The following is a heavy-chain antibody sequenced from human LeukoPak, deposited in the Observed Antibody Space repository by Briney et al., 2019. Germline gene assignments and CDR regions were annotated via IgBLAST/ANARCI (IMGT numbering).Heavy chain of an antibody. D-gene: IGHD3-22*01. CDR3: ARGKSFTMIVVVTSEDAFDI. V-gene: IGHV3-30*04. CDR2: ISYDGSNK. CDR1: GFTFSSYA. J-gene: IGHJ3*02. Sequence: GGSLRLSCAASGFTFSSYAMHWVRQAPGKGLEWVAVISYDGSNKYYAGSVKGRFTISRDNSKNTLYLQMNSLRAEDTAVYYCARGKSFTMIVVVTSEDAFDIWGQGTMVTVSS.